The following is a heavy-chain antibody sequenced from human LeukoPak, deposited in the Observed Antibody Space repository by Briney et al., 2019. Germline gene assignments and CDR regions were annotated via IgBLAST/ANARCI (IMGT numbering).Heavy chain of an antibody. CDR3: ARNEWGSYYFDY. CDR2: ISGSSGYI. CDR1: GFTFNSYS. Sequence: KPGGSLRLSCAASGFTFNSYSMDWVRQAPGKGLEWVSSISGSSGYIYYADSVKGRFTISRDDAKNSLYLQMNSLRAEDTAVYYCARNEWGSYYFDYWGQGTLVTVSS. J-gene: IGHJ4*02. D-gene: IGHD1-1*01. V-gene: IGHV3-21*01.